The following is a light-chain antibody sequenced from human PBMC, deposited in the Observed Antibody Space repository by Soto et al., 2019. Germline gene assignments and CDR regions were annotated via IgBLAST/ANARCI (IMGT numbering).Light chain of an antibody. V-gene: IGLV2-11*01. J-gene: IGLJ2*01. CDR3: CSYAGNYILV. Sequence: QSALTQPRSVSGSPGQSVTISCTGTSSDVGGYNYVSWHQQHPGKAPKLMIYDVSKRPSGVPDRFSGSKSVNTASLTISGLQAEDEADYYCCSYAGNYILVFGGGTKLTVL. CDR1: SSDVGGYNY. CDR2: DVS.